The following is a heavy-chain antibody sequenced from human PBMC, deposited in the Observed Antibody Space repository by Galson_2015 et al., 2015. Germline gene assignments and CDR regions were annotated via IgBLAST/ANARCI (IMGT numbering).Heavy chain of an antibody. V-gene: IGHV1-46*01. CDR3: ARDPTYYFGSGSYYYYDMDV. CDR1: GYTFTSYF. D-gene: IGHD3-10*01. CDR2: INPSGGST. Sequence: SVKVSCKASGYTFTSYFMHWVRQAPGQGLEWMGIINPSGGSTSYAQMFQGRVSMTRDTSTSTVYMELSSLRSEDTAVYYCARDPTYYFGSGSYYYYDMDVWGKGTTVTVSS. J-gene: IGHJ6*03.